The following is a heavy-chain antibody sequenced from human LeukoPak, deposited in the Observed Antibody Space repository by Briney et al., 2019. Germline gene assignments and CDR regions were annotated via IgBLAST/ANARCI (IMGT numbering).Heavy chain of an antibody. D-gene: IGHD2-2*01. J-gene: IGHJ4*02. CDR2: IIPIFGTA. CDR3: ASATGYCSSTSCYDEFWQQLGTSYFDY. V-gene: IGHV1-69*05. CDR1: GGTFSSYA. Sequence: SVKVSCKASGGTFSSYAISWVRQAPGQGLEWMGRIIPIFGTANYAQKFQGRVTITTDESTSTAYMVLSSLRSEDTAVYYCASATGYCSSTSCYDEFWQQLGTSYFDYWGQGTLVTVSS.